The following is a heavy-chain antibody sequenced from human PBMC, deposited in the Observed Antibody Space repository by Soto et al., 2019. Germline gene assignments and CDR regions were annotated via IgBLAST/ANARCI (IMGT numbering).Heavy chain of an antibody. V-gene: IGHV3-23*01. D-gene: IGHD3-3*01. CDR2: ISGSGGST. CDR3: AKASYYDFWSGYYFDY. Sequence: PGGSLRLSCAASGFTCSSYAMSWVRQAPGKGLEWVSAISGSGGSTYYADSVKGRFTISRDNSKNTLYLQMNSLRAEDTAVYYCAKASYYDFWSGYYFDYWGQGTLVTVSS. J-gene: IGHJ4*02. CDR1: GFTCSSYA.